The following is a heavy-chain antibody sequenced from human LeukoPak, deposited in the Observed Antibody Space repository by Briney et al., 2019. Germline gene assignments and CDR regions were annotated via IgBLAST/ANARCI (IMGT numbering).Heavy chain of an antibody. V-gene: IGHV3-7*03. Sequence: GGSLRLSCAASGFIFSSNWMSWVRVAPGKGLEWVANIKEDGTETYYVDSVKGRFTISRDNAKNSLYLQMNSLRVEDTAVYYCAKEGRILQTYWGQGTLVTVSS. CDR1: GFIFSSNW. CDR3: AKEGRILQTY. J-gene: IGHJ4*02. D-gene: IGHD5-24*01. CDR2: IKEDGTET.